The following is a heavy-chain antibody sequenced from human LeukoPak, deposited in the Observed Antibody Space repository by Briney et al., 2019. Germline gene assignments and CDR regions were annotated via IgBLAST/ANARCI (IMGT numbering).Heavy chain of an antibody. CDR2: IYNSGST. CDR1: GGSISSYY. Sequence: SETLSLTCTVSGGSISSYYWSWIRQPPGKGLEWIGYIYNSGSTNYNPSLKSRVTISVDTSKNQFSLKLSSVTAADTAVYSCARIMGAATGGSLDYWGQGMLVTVSS. CDR3: ARIMGAATGGSLDY. D-gene: IGHD2-15*01. J-gene: IGHJ4*02. V-gene: IGHV4-59*01.